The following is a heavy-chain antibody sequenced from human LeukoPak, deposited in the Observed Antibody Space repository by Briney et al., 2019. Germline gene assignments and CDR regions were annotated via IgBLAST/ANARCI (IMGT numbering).Heavy chain of an antibody. J-gene: IGHJ4*02. Sequence: PGGSLRLSCGASGFTFSNYSMNWVRQAPGKGLEWVSSISSTSSYIYYADSVKGRFTISRDNAKNSLYLQMNSLRVEDTAVYYCARDRGSYSPFGYWGQGTLVTVSS. V-gene: IGHV3-21*01. CDR3: ARDRGSYSPFGY. D-gene: IGHD1-26*01. CDR1: GFTFSNYS. CDR2: ISSTSSYI.